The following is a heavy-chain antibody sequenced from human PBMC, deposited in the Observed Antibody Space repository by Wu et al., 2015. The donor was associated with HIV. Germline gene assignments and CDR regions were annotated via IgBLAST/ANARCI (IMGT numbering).Heavy chain of an antibody. CDR3: ARETMVAFDI. J-gene: IGHJ3*02. Sequence: QVQLVQSGAEVRKPKSSVKVSCKASGTTFSSHSISWIRQAPGQGLEWMGRIIPIFNTADYSQRFQGRVTITADESTNTAYMQLSSLRFDDTAVYYCARETMVAFDIWGQGTMVTVSS. V-gene: IGHV1-69*13. D-gene: IGHD4-23*01. CDR1: GTTFSSHS. CDR2: IIPIFNTA.